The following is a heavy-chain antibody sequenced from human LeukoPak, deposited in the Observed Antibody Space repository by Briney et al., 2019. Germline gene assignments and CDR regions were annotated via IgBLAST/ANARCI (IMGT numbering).Heavy chain of an antibody. V-gene: IGHV1-2*02. Sequence: GASVKVSCKASGYTFTGYYMHWVRQAPGQGLEWMGWINPNSGGTNYAQKFQGRVTMTRDTSISTAYVELSRLRSDDTAVYYCERDPSEYEWQRGWYRDFWGQGSQVTVSS. CDR3: ERDPSEYEWQRGWYRDF. CDR2: INPNSGGT. D-gene: IGHD6-19*01. CDR1: GYTFTGYY. J-gene: IGHJ4*02.